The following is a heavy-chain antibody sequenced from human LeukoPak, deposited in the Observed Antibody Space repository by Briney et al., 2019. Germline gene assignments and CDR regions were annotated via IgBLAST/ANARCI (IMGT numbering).Heavy chain of an antibody. CDR1: GFTFSSYA. CDR2: ISGSGGST. D-gene: IGHD6-13*01. Sequence: GGSLRLSCAASGFTFSSYAMSWVRQAPGKGREWVSAISGSGGSTYYADSVKGRFTISRDNSKNTLYLQMNSLRAEDTAVYYCAKGGYSSPVGNYWGQGTLVTVSS. CDR3: AKGGYSSPVGNY. J-gene: IGHJ4*02. V-gene: IGHV3-23*01.